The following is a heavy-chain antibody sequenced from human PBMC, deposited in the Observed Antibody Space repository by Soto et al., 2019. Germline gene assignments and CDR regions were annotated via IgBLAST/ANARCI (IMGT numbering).Heavy chain of an antibody. CDR1: GGTFSSYA. Sequence: QVQLVQSGAEVKKPGSSVKVSCKASGGTFSSYAISWVRQAPGQGLEWMGGIIPIFGTANYAQKFQGRVTITADESTSTAYMELSSLRSEDTAVYYCARGSLRLLLARAKFEYFQHWGQGTLVTVSS. CDR3: ARGSLRLLLARAKFEYFQH. D-gene: IGHD2-21*02. V-gene: IGHV1-69*01. J-gene: IGHJ1*01. CDR2: IIPIFGTA.